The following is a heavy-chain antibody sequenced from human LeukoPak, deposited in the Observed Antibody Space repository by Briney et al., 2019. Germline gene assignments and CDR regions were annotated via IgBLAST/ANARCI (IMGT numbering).Heavy chain of an antibody. Sequence: GGSLRLSCAASGFTFITYALHWVRQAPGKGLEWVAVISSDGKNTIYADSVQGRFTISRDNSKNTLYLQMNSLRAEDTAVYYCARGLTYYYDSSGYPRSYYFDYWGQGTLVTVSS. J-gene: IGHJ4*02. V-gene: IGHV3-30*14. D-gene: IGHD3-22*01. CDR3: ARGLTYYYDSSGYPRSYYFDY. CDR1: GFTFITYA. CDR2: ISSDGKNT.